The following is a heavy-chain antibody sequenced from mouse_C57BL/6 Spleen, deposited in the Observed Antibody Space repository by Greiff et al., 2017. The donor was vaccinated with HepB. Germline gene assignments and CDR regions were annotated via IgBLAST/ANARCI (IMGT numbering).Heavy chain of an antibody. V-gene: IGHV1-39*01. CDR2: INPNYGTT. D-gene: IGHD1-1*01. CDR3: ARSRFITTVVATGYYAMDY. J-gene: IGHJ4*01. CDR1: GYSFTDYN. Sequence: VQLQQSGPELVKPGASVKISCKASGYSFTDYNMNWVKQSNGKSLEWIGVINPNYGTTSYNQKFKGKATLTVDQSSSTAYMQLISLTSEDSAVYYCARSRFITTVVATGYYAMDYWGQGTSVTVSS.